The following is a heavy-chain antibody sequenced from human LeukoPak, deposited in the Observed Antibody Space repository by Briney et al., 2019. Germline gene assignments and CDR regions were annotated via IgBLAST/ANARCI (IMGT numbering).Heavy chain of an antibody. CDR3: AKTYSSSRAHYYYYYYMDV. J-gene: IGHJ6*03. CDR2: ISGGGGST. Sequence: GGSLRFSCAASGFTLSSYGMSWVRQAPGKGLEWVSAISGGGGSTFYADSVKGRFTISRDNSKNTLYLQMNSLRAADTAIYYCAKTYSSSRAHYYYYYYMDVWGKGTTVTISS. CDR1: GFTLSSYG. D-gene: IGHD6-13*01. V-gene: IGHV3-23*01.